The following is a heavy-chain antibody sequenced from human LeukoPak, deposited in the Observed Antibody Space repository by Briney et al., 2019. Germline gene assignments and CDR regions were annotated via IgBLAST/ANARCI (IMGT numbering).Heavy chain of an antibody. CDR1: GGSFSGYY. Sequence: PSETLSLTCAVYGGSFSGYYWSWIRQPPGKGLEWIGSINYSGNIYYTPSLKSRVTISVDTSKNQFSLKLSSVTAADTAIYYCARLSIPTSSYDSSGSYYYFDYWGQGTLVTVSS. CDR2: INYSGNI. CDR3: ARLSIPTSSYDSSGSYYYFDY. J-gene: IGHJ4*02. D-gene: IGHD3-22*01. V-gene: IGHV4-34*01.